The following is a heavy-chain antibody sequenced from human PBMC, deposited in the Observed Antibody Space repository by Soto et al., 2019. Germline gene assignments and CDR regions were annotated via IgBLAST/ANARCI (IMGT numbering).Heavy chain of an antibody. Sequence: QVQLVQSGPEMKKPGSSVKVSCKVFGGIFSRHSINWVRQAPGQGLEWLGRINPKSGGTSTAQKFQGWVTMTTDTSISTASMELTRLTSDDTAIYYCARGDSTDCSNGVCFFFYNHDMDVWGQGTTVTVSS. CDR3: ARGDSTDCSNGVCFFFYNHDMDV. J-gene: IGHJ6*02. CDR1: GGIFSRHS. CDR2: INPKSGGT. D-gene: IGHD2-8*01. V-gene: IGHV1-2*04.